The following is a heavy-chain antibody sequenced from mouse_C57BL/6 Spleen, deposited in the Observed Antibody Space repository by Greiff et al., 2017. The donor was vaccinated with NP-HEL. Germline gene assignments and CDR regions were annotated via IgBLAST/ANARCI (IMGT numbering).Heavy chain of an antibody. CDR2: IHPNSGST. V-gene: IGHV1-64*01. CDR3: ARRVYYYGSSYAGAMDY. J-gene: IGHJ4*01. CDR1: GYTFTSYW. D-gene: IGHD1-1*01. Sequence: VQLQQSGAELVKPGASVKLSCKASGYTFTSYWMHWVKQRPGQGLEWIGMIHPNSGSTNYNEKFKSKATLTVDKSSSTAYMQLSSLTSEDSAVYYCARRVYYYGSSYAGAMDYWGQGTSVTVSS.